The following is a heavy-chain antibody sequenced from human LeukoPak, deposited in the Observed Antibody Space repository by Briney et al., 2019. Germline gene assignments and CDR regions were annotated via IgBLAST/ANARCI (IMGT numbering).Heavy chain of an antibody. CDR2: IYPGDSDT. D-gene: IGHD6-19*01. CDR3: ARRGAVAGAGDAFDI. J-gene: IGHJ3*02. Sequence: GESLTTSCKGSGYSFTSHWIGWVRQMPGKGLEWMGIIYPGDSDTRYSPSFQGQVTISADKSISTAYLQWSSLKASDTAMYYCARRGAVAGAGDAFDIWGQGTMVTVSS. CDR1: GYSFTSHW. V-gene: IGHV5-51*01.